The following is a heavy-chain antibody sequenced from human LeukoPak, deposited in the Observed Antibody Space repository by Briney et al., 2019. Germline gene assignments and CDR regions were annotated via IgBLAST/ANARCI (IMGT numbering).Heavy chain of an antibody. CDR1: GGTFSSYA. CDR3: ARGLLVGGSGSEHDY. Sequence: ASVKVSCKASGGTFSSYAISWVRQAPGQGLEWMGGINPIFGTANYAQKFQGRVTITTDESTSTAYMELSRLRSDDTAVYYCARGLLVGGSGSEHDYWGQGTLVTVSS. CDR2: INPIFGTA. D-gene: IGHD3-10*01. V-gene: IGHV1-69*05. J-gene: IGHJ4*02.